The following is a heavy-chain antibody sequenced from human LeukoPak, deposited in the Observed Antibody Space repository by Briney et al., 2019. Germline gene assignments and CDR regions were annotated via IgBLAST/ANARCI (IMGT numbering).Heavy chain of an antibody. J-gene: IGHJ5*02. CDR3: ARGWGGDIVVVPAVGWFDP. Sequence: ASVKVSCKASGYTFTSYGISWVRQAPGQGLEWMGWISAYNGNTNYAQKLQGRVTMTTDTSTSTAYMELRSLRSDDTAVYYCARGWGGDIVVVPAVGWFDPWGQGTLVTVSS. CDR1: GYTFTSYG. CDR2: ISAYNGNT. D-gene: IGHD2-2*01. V-gene: IGHV1-18*01.